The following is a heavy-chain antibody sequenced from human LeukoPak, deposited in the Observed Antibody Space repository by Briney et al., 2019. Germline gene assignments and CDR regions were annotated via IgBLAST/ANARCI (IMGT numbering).Heavy chain of an antibody. J-gene: IGHJ4*02. CDR3: AREDYYDSSGYYLDC. CDR1: GYSISTGYY. V-gene: IGHV4-38-2*02. CDR2: IYHSGST. D-gene: IGHD3-22*01. Sequence: SETLSLTCTVSGYSISTGYYWDWIRQSPGKGLEWIGSIYHSGSTYYSPSLRSRITISVDTSKNQFSLKLSSVTAADTAVYYCAREDYYDSSGYYLDCWGQGTLVTVSS.